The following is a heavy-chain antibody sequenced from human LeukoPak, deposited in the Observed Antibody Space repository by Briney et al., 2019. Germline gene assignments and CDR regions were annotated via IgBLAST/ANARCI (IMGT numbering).Heavy chain of an antibody. CDR1: AFTFNSYA. Sequence: PGGSLRLSCAASAFTFNSYATSWVRQAPGKGLEWVSAISGSGANTYYADSVKGRFTISRDNSKNTLYLQMNNLRAEDTAVYYCAKCRVGAANFDYWGQGTLVTVSS. J-gene: IGHJ4*02. CDR2: ISGSGANT. CDR3: AKCRVGAANFDY. V-gene: IGHV3-23*01. D-gene: IGHD1-26*01.